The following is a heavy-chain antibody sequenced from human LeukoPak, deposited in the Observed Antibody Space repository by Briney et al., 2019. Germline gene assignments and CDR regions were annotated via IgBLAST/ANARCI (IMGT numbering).Heavy chain of an antibody. CDR2: IIPIFGTA. CDR3: ARAGIAAAGMETHYYYYYMDV. J-gene: IGHJ6*03. D-gene: IGHD6-13*01. Sequence: GASVKVSCKASGGTFSSYAISWVRQAPGQGLEWMGGIIPIFGTANYAQKFQGRVTITTDESTSTAYMELSSLRSDDTAVYYCARAGIAAAGMETHYYYYYMDVWGKGTTVTVSS. CDR1: GGTFSSYA. V-gene: IGHV1-69*05.